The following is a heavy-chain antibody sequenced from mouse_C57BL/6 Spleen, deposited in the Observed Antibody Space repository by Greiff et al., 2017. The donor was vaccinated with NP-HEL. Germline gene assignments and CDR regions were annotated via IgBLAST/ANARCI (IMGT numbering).Heavy chain of an antibody. J-gene: IGHJ1*03. V-gene: IGHV1-19*01. D-gene: IGHD2-1*01. CDR2: INPYNGGT. CDR3: ARWDGNYRYFDV. CDR1: GYTFTDYY. Sequence: VQLKESGPVLVKPGASVKMSCKASGYTFTDYYMNWVKQSHGKSLEWIGVINPYNGGTSYNQKFKGKATLTVDKSSSTAYMELNSLTSEDSAVYYCARWDGNYRYFDVWGTGTTVTVSS.